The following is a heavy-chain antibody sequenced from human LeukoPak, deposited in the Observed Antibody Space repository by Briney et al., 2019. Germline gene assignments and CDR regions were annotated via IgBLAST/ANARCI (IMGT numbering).Heavy chain of an antibody. CDR2: IKQDGGEK. CDR3: ARDYVGAGVY. J-gene: IGHJ4*02. D-gene: IGHD1-26*01. Sequence: GGSLRLSCAASGFIFSSYWMSWVRQTPEKGLEWVANIKQDGGEKYYVDSVKGRFTISRDNTKNSLYLQMNSLRAEDAAVYYCARDYVGAGVYWGQGTVVTVSS. V-gene: IGHV3-7*01. CDR1: GFIFSSYW.